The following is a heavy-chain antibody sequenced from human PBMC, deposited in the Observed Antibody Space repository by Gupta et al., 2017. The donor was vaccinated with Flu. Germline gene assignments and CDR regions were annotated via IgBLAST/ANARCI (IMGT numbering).Heavy chain of an antibody. D-gene: IGHD2-15*01. Sequence: EVQLVESGGGLVQPGRSLRLSCAASGFTFDDYAMHWVRQAPGKGLEWVSGISWNSGSIGYADSVKGRFTISRDNAKNSLYLQMNSLRAEDTALYYCAKVHCSGGSCYLDYWGQGTLVTVSS. CDR3: AKVHCSGGSCYLDY. CDR1: GFTFDDYA. J-gene: IGHJ4*02. V-gene: IGHV3-9*01. CDR2: ISWNSGSI.